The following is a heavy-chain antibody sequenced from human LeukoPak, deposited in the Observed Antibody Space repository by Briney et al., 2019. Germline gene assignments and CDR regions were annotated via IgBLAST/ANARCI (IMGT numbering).Heavy chain of an antibody. J-gene: IGHJ4*02. Sequence: VGSLRLSCAASGFTFDDYAMHWVRQAPGKGLEWVSLISGDGGSTYYADSVKGRFTISRDNSKNSLYLQMNSLRNEDTALYYCAKDVDYYDSTSFDYWGQGTLVTVSS. CDR1: GFTFDDYA. V-gene: IGHV3-43*02. D-gene: IGHD3-22*01. CDR2: ISGDGGST. CDR3: AKDVDYYDSTSFDY.